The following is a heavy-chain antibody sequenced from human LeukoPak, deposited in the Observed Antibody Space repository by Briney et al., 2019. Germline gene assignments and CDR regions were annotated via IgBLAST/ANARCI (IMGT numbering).Heavy chain of an antibody. CDR2: ISCDGSNK. CDR3: AKEDYYYDSSGYSAFDY. D-gene: IGHD3-22*01. J-gene: IGHJ4*02. Sequence: GGSLRLSCAASGFTFSSYGMRWVRQAPGKGLEWGAVISCDGSNKYYADSVKGRFTISRDNSKNTLYLQMNSLRAEDTAVYYCAKEDYYYDSSGYSAFDYWGQGTLVTVSS. CDR1: GFTFSSYG. V-gene: IGHV3-30*18.